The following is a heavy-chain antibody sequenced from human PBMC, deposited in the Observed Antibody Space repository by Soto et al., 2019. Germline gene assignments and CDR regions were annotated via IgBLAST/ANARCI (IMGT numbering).Heavy chain of an antibody. Sequence: GASVKVSCKSSGGTFSSYSISWVRQAPGQGLEWMGGIIPIFGTANYAQKFQGRVTITADESTSTAYMELSSLRSEDTAVYYCAVVTSGFPTFFDSSGYRFDHWGRGTPFTVSP. V-gene: IGHV1-69*13. CDR2: IIPIFGTA. CDR3: AVVTSGFPTFFDSSGYRFDH. CDR1: GGTFSSYS. J-gene: IGHJ4*02. D-gene: IGHD3-22*01.